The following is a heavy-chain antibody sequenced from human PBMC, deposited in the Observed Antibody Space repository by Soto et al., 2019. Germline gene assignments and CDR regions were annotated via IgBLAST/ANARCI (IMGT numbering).Heavy chain of an antibody. V-gene: IGHV1-18*01. CDR2: ISAYNGNT. J-gene: IGHJ4*02. D-gene: IGHD3-3*01. Sequence: GASVKVSCKASGYTFTSYGISWVRHSPGQGLEWMGWISAYNGNTNYAQKLQGRVTMTTDTSTSTAYMELRSLRSDDTAVYYCARTGVRFLEWLLEVHSGAPYYLDYWGQGTLVSVSS. CDR3: ARTGVRFLEWLLEVHSGAPYYLDY. CDR1: GYTFTSYG.